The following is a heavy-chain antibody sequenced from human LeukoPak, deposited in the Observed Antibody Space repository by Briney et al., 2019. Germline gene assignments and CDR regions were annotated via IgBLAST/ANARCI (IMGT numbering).Heavy chain of an antibody. D-gene: IGHD3-22*01. V-gene: IGHV5-51*01. CDR2: IYPGDSDT. CDR1: GYTFSNCW. J-gene: IGHJ3*02. Sequence: PGESLKISCKGSGYTFSNCWIGWVRQMPGKGLEWIGIIYPGDSDTTYSPSFQGQVTISADKTISTAYLQWSSLKASDTAMYYCASAGDSSDYYYFSAFDIWGQGTMVTVSS. CDR3: ASAGDSSDYYYFSAFDI.